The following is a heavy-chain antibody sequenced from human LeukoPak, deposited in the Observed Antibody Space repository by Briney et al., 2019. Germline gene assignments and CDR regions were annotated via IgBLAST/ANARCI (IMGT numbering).Heavy chain of an antibody. V-gene: IGHV3-23*05. J-gene: IGHJ4*02. D-gene: IGHD4-17*01. CDR3: AKDWHDYGDYAFDS. CDR1: GFTFRDYV. CDR2: IWRTGDWT. Sequence: PGGSLRLSCTASGFTFRDYVMSWVRQAPGKGPEWVAAIWRTGDWTHYVDSVKGRFTISRDNSKNTLYLQMNRLRVADTAIYYCAKDWHDYGDYAFDSWGQGTLVTVSS.